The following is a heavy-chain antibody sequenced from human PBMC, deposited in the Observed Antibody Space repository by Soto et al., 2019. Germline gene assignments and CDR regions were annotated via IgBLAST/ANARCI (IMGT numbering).Heavy chain of an antibody. Sequence: SETLSLTCTVSGGSISSGDYYWSWIRQPPGKGLEWIGYIYYSGSTYYNPSLKSRVTISVDTSKNQFSLKLSSVTAADTAVYYCAREGRALWFGELTYYYGMDVWGQGTTVTVSS. V-gene: IGHV4-30-4*01. CDR1: GGSISSGDYY. CDR3: AREGRALWFGELTYYYGMDV. J-gene: IGHJ6*02. D-gene: IGHD3-10*01. CDR2: IYYSGST.